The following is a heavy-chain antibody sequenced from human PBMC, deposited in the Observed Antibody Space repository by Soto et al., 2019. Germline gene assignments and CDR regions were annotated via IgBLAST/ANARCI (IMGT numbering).Heavy chain of an antibody. CDR2: INAGNGNT. J-gene: IGHJ4*02. CDR1: GYTFTSYA. CDR3: ARDLAAGHVDY. Sequence: ASVKVSCKASGYTFTSYAMHWVRQAPGQRLEWMGWINAGNGNTNYAQKLQGRVTMTTDTSTSTAYMELRSLRSDDTAVYYCARDLAAGHVDYWGQGNLVTVS. V-gene: IGHV1-3*01. D-gene: IGHD6-25*01.